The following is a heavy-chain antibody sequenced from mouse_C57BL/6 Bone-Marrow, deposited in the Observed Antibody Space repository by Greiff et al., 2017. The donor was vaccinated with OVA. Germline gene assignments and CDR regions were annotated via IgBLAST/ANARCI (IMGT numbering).Heavy chain of an antibody. Sequence: VKLMESGAELVRPGASVTLSCKASGYTFTDYEMPWVKQTPVHGLEWIGAIDPETGGTAYNQKFKGKAILTADKSSSTAYMELRSLTSEDSAVDYCTRGYSNDYAMDYWGQGTSVTVSS. CDR3: TRGYSNDYAMDY. CDR1: GYTFTDYE. CDR2: IDPETGGT. D-gene: IGHD2-5*01. J-gene: IGHJ4*01. V-gene: IGHV1-15*01.